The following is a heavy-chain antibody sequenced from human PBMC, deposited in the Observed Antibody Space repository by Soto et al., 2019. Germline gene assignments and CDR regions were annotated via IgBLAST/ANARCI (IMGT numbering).Heavy chain of an antibody. CDR1: AFSFSSYW. CDR3: TRTYYSYDMDV. CDR2: INGDGSST. Sequence: DLEESGGGLVQPGGSLRLSCAASAFSFSSYWMHWVRQAPGKGLVWVSRINGDGSSTTYADSVKGRFIISRDNAKNTLYLQMNSLRAEDTAVYYCTRTYYSYDMDVWGQGTTVTVSS. V-gene: IGHV3-74*01. J-gene: IGHJ6*02.